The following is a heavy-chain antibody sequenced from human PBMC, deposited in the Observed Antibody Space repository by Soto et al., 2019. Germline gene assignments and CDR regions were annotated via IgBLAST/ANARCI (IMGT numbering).Heavy chain of an antibody. CDR1: GGSISSRSYY. CDR2: SYYRGSS. J-gene: IGHJ5*02. D-gene: IGHD2-15*01. Sequence: SETMSLTCIVAGGSISSRSYYWGWIRQQPGKGLEWIGSSYYRGSSYYTPSVKSRVTISVETSKNQFSLKLSSVTAADTAVYYCAGHYFQIVVVVAAFFNWFDPWGQGTLVTVSS. CDR3: AGHYFQIVVVVAAFFNWFDP. V-gene: IGHV4-39*01.